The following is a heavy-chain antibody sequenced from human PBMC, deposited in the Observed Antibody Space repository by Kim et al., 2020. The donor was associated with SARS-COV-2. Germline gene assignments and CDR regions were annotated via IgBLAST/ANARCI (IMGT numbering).Heavy chain of an antibody. Sequence: SVKVSCKASGGTFSSYAISWVRQAPGQGLEWMGGIIPIFGTANYAQKFQGRVTITADESTSTAYMELSSLRSEDTAVYYCASTRGRHGGDEVPDIWGQGTMVTVSS. V-gene: IGHV1-69*13. CDR2: IIPIFGTA. D-gene: IGHD2-21*02. CDR1: GGTFSSYA. J-gene: IGHJ3*02. CDR3: ASTRGRHGGDEVPDI.